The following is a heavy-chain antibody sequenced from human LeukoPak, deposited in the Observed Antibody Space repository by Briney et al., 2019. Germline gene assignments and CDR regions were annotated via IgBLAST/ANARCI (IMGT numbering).Heavy chain of an antibody. CDR2: ISWNSGSI. CDR1: GFTFDDYA. CDR3: ARGSGSYYYHYGMDV. J-gene: IGHJ6*02. D-gene: IGHD1-26*01. V-gene: IGHV3-9*01. Sequence: PGGSLRLSCAASGFTFDDYAMHWVRQAPGKGLEWVSGISWNSGSIGYADSVKGRFTISRDNAKNSLYLQMNSLRAEDTALYYCARGSGSYYYHYGMDVWGQGTTVTVSS.